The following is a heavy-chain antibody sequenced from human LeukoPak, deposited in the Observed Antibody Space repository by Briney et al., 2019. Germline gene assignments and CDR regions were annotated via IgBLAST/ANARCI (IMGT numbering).Heavy chain of an antibody. Sequence: PGGSLRLSCAASGFTFSGYAMSWVRQAPGKGLEWVSAISGSGGSTYYADSVKGRFTISRDYSKNTLYLQMNSLRAEDTAVYYCAKEDGIAVATMYYFDYWGQGTLVTVSS. J-gene: IGHJ4*02. CDR1: GFTFSGYA. CDR2: ISGSGGST. CDR3: AKEDGIAVATMYYFDY. D-gene: IGHD5-12*01. V-gene: IGHV3-23*01.